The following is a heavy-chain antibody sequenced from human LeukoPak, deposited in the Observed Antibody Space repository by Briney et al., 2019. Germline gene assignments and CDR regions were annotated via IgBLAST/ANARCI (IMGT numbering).Heavy chain of an antibody. Sequence: ASVKVSCKASGYTFTSYYMHWVRQAPGQGLEWMGIINPSGGSTSYAQKFQGRVTMTRDTPTGTVYMELSSLRSEDTAVYYCARGRRTYYDILTGYFTYWGQGTLVTVSS. J-gene: IGHJ4*02. V-gene: IGHV1-46*01. CDR1: GYTFTSYY. D-gene: IGHD3-9*01. CDR3: ARGRRTYYDILTGYFTY. CDR2: INPSGGST.